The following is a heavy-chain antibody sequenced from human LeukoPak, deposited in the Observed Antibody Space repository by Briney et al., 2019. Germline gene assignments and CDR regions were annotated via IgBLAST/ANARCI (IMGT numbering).Heavy chain of an antibody. CDR3: AKHEPQLVLTSLDY. Sequence: GGSLRLSCAASGFTFSSYAMSWVRQAPGKGLEWVSAISGSGGSTYYADSVKGRFTISTDNSKNTLYLQMNSLRAEDTAVYYCAKHEPQLVLTSLDYWGQGTLVTVSS. CDR2: ISGSGGST. J-gene: IGHJ4*02. CDR1: GFTFSSYA. D-gene: IGHD6-13*01. V-gene: IGHV3-23*01.